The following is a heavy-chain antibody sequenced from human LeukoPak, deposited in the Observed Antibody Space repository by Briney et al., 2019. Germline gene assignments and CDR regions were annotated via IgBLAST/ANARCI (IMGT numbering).Heavy chain of an antibody. J-gene: IGHJ4*02. V-gene: IGHV1-2*04. CDR1: GYTFTGYS. CDR3: AKIVGSDSGSNSY. Sequence: ASVKVSCKASGYTFTGYSMHWVRQAPGQGLEWMGWINPNSGGTDYAQKFQGWVTMTRDTSISTAYMELSRLRSDDTAVYYCAKIVGSDSGSNSYWGQGTLVTASS. D-gene: IGHD4-23*01. CDR2: INPNSGGT.